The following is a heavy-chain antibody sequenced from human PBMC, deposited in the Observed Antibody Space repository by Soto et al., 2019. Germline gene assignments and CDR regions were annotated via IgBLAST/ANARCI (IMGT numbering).Heavy chain of an antibody. CDR2: IVVGSGNT. D-gene: IGHD3-22*01. J-gene: IGHJ5*02. Sequence: QMQLVQSGPEVKKPGTSVKVSCKASGYTFTSSAVQWVRQARGQRLEWIGWIVVGSGNTNYAQKFQERVTITRDMSTSTAYMELSSLRSEDTAVYYCAAVIDSRSWFDPWGQGTLVTVSS. CDR1: GYTFTSSA. CDR3: AAVIDSRSWFDP. V-gene: IGHV1-58*01.